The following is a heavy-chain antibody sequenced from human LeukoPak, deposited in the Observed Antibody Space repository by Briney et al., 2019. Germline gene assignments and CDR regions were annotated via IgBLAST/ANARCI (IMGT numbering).Heavy chain of an antibody. J-gene: IGHJ4*02. Sequence: GGSLRLSCAASGFTFSSYGMHWVRQAPGKGLEWVAVISYDGSNKYYADSVKGRFTISRDNSKNTLYLQMNSLRAEDTAVYYCAKKLGIENFDYWGQGTLVTVSS. V-gene: IGHV3-30*18. CDR2: ISYDGSNK. CDR3: AKKLGIENFDY. D-gene: IGHD7-27*01. CDR1: GFTFSSYG.